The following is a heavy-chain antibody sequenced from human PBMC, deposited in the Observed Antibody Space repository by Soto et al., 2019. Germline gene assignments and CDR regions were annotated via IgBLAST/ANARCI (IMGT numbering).Heavy chain of an antibody. CDR2: FIPMFDAA. CDR1: GDTFSNYA. CDR3: AIKAESYGFDI. Sequence: QVQLVQSGAEAKKPGSSVRVSCTASGDTFSNYAINWVRQAPGQGLEWMGGFIPMFDAANYAQNFRGRVTITADESTSTAYMELGGLSSEDTAMYYCAIKAESYGFDIWGQGTLVTVSS. V-gene: IGHV1-69*01. D-gene: IGHD3-10*01. J-gene: IGHJ3*02.